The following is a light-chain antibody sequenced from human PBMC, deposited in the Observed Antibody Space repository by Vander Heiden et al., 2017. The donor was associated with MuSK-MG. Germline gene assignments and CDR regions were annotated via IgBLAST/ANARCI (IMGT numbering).Light chain of an antibody. V-gene: IGLV2-14*03. CDR1: GSDVGAYNF. Sequence: QSALSQPASVSGSPGQSLTISCTGTGSDVGAYNFVSWYQHHPGKAHKLLIYDMTDRPSGVSSRFSATKAGSTASLTISGLQAEDEADYYCSSYTTSRTVVFGGGTKVTVL. CDR2: DMT. CDR3: SSYTTSRTVV. J-gene: IGLJ2*01.